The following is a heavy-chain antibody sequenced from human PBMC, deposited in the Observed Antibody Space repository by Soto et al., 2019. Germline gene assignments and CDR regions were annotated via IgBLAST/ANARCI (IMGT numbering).Heavy chain of an antibody. CDR3: AKASVSGVAARRSYYYYYMDV. CDR1: GFTFSSYA. D-gene: IGHD6-6*01. J-gene: IGHJ6*03. CDR2: ISGSGGST. V-gene: IGHV3-23*01. Sequence: EVQLLESGGGLVQPGGSLRLSCAASGFTFSSYAMSWVRQAPGKGLEWVSAISGSGGSTYYADSVKGRFTISRDNSKNTQYLQMNSLRAEDTAVYYCAKASVSGVAARRSYYYYYMDVWGKGTTVTVSS.